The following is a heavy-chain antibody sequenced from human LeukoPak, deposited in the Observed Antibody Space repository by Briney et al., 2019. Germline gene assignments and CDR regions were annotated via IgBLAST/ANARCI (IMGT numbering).Heavy chain of an antibody. D-gene: IGHD6-19*01. CDR3: AREAVAGFNWFDP. J-gene: IGHJ5*02. CDR1: GFTFSDHY. Sequence: GGSLRLSCAASGFTFSDHYMDWVRQAPGKGLERVGRTRNKANSYTTEYAASVKGRFTISRDDSKNSLYLQMNSLKTEDTAVYYCAREAVAGFNWFDPWGQGTLVTVSS. CDR2: TRNKANSYTT. V-gene: IGHV3-72*01.